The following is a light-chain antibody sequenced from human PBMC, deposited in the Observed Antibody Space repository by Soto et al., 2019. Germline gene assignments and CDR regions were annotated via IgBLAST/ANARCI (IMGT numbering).Light chain of an antibody. CDR2: SAS. V-gene: IGKV1-39*01. J-gene: IGKJ1*01. Sequence: IQMTQPPPTLSSTLGDSVTITCLASQSISSLLAWYQHKPGKAPKLLIYSASTLQSGVPSRFSGSGSGTDFTLTSTSLQPEDFGNYCCHQTYSTPQTFGQGTKVDIK. CDR1: QSISSL. CDR3: HQTYSTPQT.